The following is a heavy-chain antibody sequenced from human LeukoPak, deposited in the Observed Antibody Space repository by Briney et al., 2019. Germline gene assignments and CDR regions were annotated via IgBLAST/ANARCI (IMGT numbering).Heavy chain of an antibody. J-gene: IGHJ3*02. Sequence: SETLSLTCTVSGGFIRSYYWTWIRQPPGKGLEWTGYVYYSGSTNYNPSLKSRVTISVDTSKNQFSLKLSSVTAADTAVYYCARPQNSGSYSGAFDIWGQGTLVTVSS. CDR1: GGFIRSYY. CDR2: VYYSGST. V-gene: IGHV4-59*08. CDR3: ARPQNSGSYSGAFDI. D-gene: IGHD1-26*01.